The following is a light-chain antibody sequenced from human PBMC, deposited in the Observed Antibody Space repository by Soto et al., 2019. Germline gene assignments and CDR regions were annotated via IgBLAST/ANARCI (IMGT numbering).Light chain of an antibody. CDR2: DAY. Sequence: EVVLTQSPDTLSLSPGETATLSCRASQSVDRYVAWYQQKVGQAPRLLIYDAYTRATGVGGRFTGSGSATDFSLSISSLQSEDVAVYYCQQYGDWPPETFGQGTKLEI. V-gene: IGKV3-11*01. CDR3: QQYGDWPPET. J-gene: IGKJ2*01. CDR1: QSVDRY.